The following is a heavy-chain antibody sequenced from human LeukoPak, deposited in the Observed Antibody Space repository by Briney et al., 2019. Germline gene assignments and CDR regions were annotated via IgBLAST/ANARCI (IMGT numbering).Heavy chain of an antibody. CDR1: GTSISSSY. CDR2: IYYSGST. CDR3: ARDSSVYYFDY. D-gene: IGHD3-22*01. V-gene: IGHV4-59*01. Sequence: SETLSLTCNFSGTSISSSYWSWIRQPPGRGLEWIAYIYYSGSTNYNPSLKSRVTISVDTSKNQFSLKLSSVTAADTAVYYCARDSSVYYFDYWGQGTLVTVSS. J-gene: IGHJ4*02.